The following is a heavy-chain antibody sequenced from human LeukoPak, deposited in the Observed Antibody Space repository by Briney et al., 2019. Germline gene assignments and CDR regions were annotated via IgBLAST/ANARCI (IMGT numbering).Heavy chain of an antibody. J-gene: IGHJ4*02. Sequence: EPSETLSLTCAVYGGSFRGYYWSWIRQPPGKGLEWIGEINHSGSTNYNPSLKSRVTISVDTSKNQFSLKLSSVTAADTAVYSCARGRYSDYERYFDYWGQGTLVTVSS. D-gene: IGHD4-11*01. CDR3: ARGRYSDYERYFDY. CDR2: INHSGST. CDR1: GGSFRGYY. V-gene: IGHV4-34*01.